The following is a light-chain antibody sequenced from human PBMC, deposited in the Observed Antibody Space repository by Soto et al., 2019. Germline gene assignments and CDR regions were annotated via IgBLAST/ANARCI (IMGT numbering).Light chain of an antibody. Sequence: EILMTQSPATLSVSPGERATLSCRASQSVSIKLAWYQQKPGQAPRLLIYDTSTRATGIPARFSGSGSGTEFTLTISSLQSEDFAVYYCQQYGSSGTFGHGTKVDIK. CDR2: DTS. V-gene: IGKV3-15*01. CDR3: QQYGSSGT. J-gene: IGKJ1*01. CDR1: QSVSIK.